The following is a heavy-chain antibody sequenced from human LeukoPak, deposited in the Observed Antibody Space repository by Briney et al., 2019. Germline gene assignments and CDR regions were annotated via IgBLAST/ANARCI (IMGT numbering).Heavy chain of an antibody. CDR3: GCGDFHVFDY. J-gene: IGHJ4*02. Sequence: GGSLRLSCAASGFTISSNYMSWVRQAPGKGLEWVSIINSGGSTYYADSVKGGFTISRDNSKNPLFLQMNSLRVGDTAVYYCGCGDFHVFDYWGQGTLVTVSS. CDR2: INSGGST. V-gene: IGHV3-53*01. CDR1: GFTISSNY. D-gene: IGHD2-21*01.